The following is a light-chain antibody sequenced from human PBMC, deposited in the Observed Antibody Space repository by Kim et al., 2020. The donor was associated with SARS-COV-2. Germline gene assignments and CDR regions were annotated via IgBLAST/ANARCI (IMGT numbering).Light chain of an antibody. CDR2: DAT. J-gene: IGKJ1*01. Sequence: STGERVTLSCRSSQTINNRLVWYQQKPGQAPRLLIYDATTRATGIPARFIGSGSETDFTLTINGLQSEDFAVYYCQQSNNWPPLTFGQGTKVDIK. V-gene: IGKV3-15*01. CDR3: QQSNNWPPLT. CDR1: QTINNR.